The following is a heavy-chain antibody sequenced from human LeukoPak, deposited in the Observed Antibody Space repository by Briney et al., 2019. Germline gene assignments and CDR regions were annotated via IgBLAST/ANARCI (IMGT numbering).Heavy chain of an antibody. J-gene: IGHJ4*02. CDR2: INPNSGGT. D-gene: IGHD1-7*01. Sequence: GASVKVSCKASGYTFTGYYMHWVRQAPGQGLEWMGWINPNSGGTNYAQEFQGRVTMTRDTSISTAYMELSRLRSDDTAVYYCARVQDNWNYGGWGQGTLVTVSS. CDR3: ARVQDNWNYGG. CDR1: GYTFTGYY. V-gene: IGHV1-2*02.